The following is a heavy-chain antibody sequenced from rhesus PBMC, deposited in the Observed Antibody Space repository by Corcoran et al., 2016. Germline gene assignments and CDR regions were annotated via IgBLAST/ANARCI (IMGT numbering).Heavy chain of an antibody. V-gene: IGHV4-73*01. CDR2: IYGNSAST. Sequence: QVQLQQWGEGLVKPSETLSLTCAVYGGSISGYYYWSWIRQPPGKGLEWIGYIYGNSASTNYNPSHNHRVTISQDTSKYQLSLKLSAVTAADTAVYYCARDGDTVGTAYFDYWGQGVLVTVSS. J-gene: IGHJ4*01. CDR1: GGSISGYYY. CDR3: ARDGDTVGTAYFDY. D-gene: IGHD5-42*01.